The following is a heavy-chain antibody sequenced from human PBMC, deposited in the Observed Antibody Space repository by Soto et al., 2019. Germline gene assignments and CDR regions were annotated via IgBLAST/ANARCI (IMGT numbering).Heavy chain of an antibody. V-gene: IGHV4-4*02. CDR1: GGSISSSNW. CDR2: IYHSGST. Sequence: QVQLQESGPGLVKPSGTLSLTCAVSGGSISSSNWWSWVRQPPGRGLEWIGEIYHSGSTNYNPSHQSRVTISVDKTKNQCSRKLSSVTAADTAVYDCARSSSASYCRSTSCYRGYFGSWGQGTLFTVSS. J-gene: IGHJ4*02. CDR3: ARSSSASYCRSTSCYRGYFGS. D-gene: IGHD2-2*01.